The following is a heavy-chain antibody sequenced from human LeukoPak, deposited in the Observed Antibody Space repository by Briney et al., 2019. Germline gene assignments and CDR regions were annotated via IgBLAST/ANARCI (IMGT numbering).Heavy chain of an antibody. CDR3: ARGVYIAAAQYGY. CDR1: GGSISSYY. D-gene: IGHD6-13*01. J-gene: IGHJ4*02. Sequence: SETLSLTCTVSGGSISSYYWSWIRQPPGKGLEWIGYIYYSGTTNYNPSLKSRVTISVDTSKDQFSLKLSSVTAADTAVYYCARGVYIAAAQYGYWGREPWSPSPQ. CDR2: IYYSGTT. V-gene: IGHV4-59*01.